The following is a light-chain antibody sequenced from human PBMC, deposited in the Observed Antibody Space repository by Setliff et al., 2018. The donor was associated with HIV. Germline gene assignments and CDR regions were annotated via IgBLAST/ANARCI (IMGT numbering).Light chain of an antibody. V-gene: IGLV2-14*01. CDR3: SSYTTSSTRV. CDR2: DVS. CDR1: RSDIGTYNY. Sequence: QSALTQPASVSGSPGQSITISCTGSRSDIGTYNYVSWYQQHPGKAPKLMIYDVSNRPSGVPDRFSGSKSGNTASLTISEVQAEDEADYYCSSYTTSSTRVLGTGTKVTVL. J-gene: IGLJ1*01.